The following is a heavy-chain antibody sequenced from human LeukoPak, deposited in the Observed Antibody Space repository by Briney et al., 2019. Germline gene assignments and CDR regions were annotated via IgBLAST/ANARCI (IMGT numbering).Heavy chain of an antibody. CDR2: ISGSGGST. J-gene: IGHJ3*02. CDR3: AKDSPIRVVVPAAMGALDI. Sequence: GGSLRLSCAASGFTFSSCSMSWVRQAPGKGLEWVSAISGSGGSTYYADSVKGRFTISRDNSKNTLYLQMNSLRAEDTAVYYCAKDSPIRVVVPAAMGALDIRGQGTMVTVSS. D-gene: IGHD2-2*01. CDR1: GFTFSSCS. V-gene: IGHV3-23*01.